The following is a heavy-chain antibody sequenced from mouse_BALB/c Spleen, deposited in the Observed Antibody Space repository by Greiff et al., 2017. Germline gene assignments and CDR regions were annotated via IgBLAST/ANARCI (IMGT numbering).Heavy chain of an antibody. CDR1: GFSLTSYD. V-gene: IGHV2-9-2*01. CDR3: VRDHYDTTPPY. J-gene: IGHJ3*01. CDR2: IWTGGGT. D-gene: IGHD2-4*01. Sequence: QVQLKESGPGLVAPSQSLSITCTVSGFSLTSYDISWIRQPPGKGLEWLGVIWTGGGTNYNSAFMSRLSISKDNSKSQVFLKMNSLQTDDTAIYYCVRDHYDTTPPYWGQGTLVTVSA.